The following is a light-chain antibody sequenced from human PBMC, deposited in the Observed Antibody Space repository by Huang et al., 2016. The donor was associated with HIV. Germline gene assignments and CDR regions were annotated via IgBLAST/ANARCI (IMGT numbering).Light chain of an antibody. J-gene: IGKJ2*01. Sequence: EIVLTQSPGTLSLSPGERATLSCRASQSVSSSYLAWYQQKPGPAPRLLIYGASSRAAGLPDRFSGSGSGTDVTLTISRLEPEDFSVYFCQHYGSSPGYTFGQGTKLEIK. V-gene: IGKV3-20*01. CDR3: QHYGSSPGYT. CDR2: GAS. CDR1: QSVSSSY.